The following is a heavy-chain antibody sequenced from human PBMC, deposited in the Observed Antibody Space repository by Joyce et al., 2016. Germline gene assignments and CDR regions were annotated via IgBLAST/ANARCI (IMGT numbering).Heavy chain of an antibody. CDR1: GFTFSTYW. Sequence: EVQLVESGGGLVQPGGSLRLSCAASGFTFSTYWMRWVRQAAGKGLEWVANIKQDGSEKYYVDSVKGRFTISRDNAKNSLYLQMNSLRVEDTAVYYCARGQDFYGSGSQPLDCWGQGTLVTVSS. V-gene: IGHV3-7*01. CDR3: ARGQDFYGSGSQPLDC. D-gene: IGHD3-10*01. CDR2: IKQDGSEK. J-gene: IGHJ4*02.